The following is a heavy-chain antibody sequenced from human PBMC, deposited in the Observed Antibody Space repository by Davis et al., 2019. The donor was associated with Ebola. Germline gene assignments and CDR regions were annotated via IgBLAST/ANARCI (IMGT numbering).Heavy chain of an antibody. D-gene: IGHD1-1*01. Sequence: SVKVSCKASGFTFTTSAVQWVRQARGQRLEWIGWIVVGSGDTNYAQKFQERVTITRDMSTRTAYMELSSLRYKDTAVYYCAAVYLPDSSGPTCDYWGQGTQVTVSS. J-gene: IGHJ4*02. V-gene: IGHV1-58*01. CDR1: GFTFTTSA. CDR2: IVVGSGDT. CDR3: AAVYLPDSSGPTCDY.